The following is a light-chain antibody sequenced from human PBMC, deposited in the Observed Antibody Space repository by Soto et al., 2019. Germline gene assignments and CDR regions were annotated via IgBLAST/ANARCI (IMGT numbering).Light chain of an antibody. J-gene: IGKJ1*01. CDR2: KES. Sequence: DLQMAQARSIMARNVVERVTITYRASQTISSWLAWYQQKPGKAPKLLIYKESTLKSGVPSRFSGSGSGTEFTLTISSLQPDEFATYYCQHYNSSSEAFGQGTKVDIK. CDR1: QTISSW. CDR3: QHYNSSSEA. V-gene: IGKV1-5*03.